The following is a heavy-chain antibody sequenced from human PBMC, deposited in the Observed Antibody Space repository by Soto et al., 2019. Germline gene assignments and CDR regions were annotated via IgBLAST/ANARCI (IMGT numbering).Heavy chain of an antibody. CDR1: GGSISSGGYS. Sequence: PSETLSLTCAVSGGSISSGGYSWSWIRQPPGKGLEWIGYIYHSGSTYYNPSLKSRVTISVDRSKNQFSLKLSSVTAADTAVYYCARGLGDGSGKTYYYYYGMDVWGQGTTVTVSS. CDR2: IYHSGST. J-gene: IGHJ6*02. V-gene: IGHV4-30-2*01. CDR3: ARGLGDGSGKTYYYYYGMDV. D-gene: IGHD3-10*01.